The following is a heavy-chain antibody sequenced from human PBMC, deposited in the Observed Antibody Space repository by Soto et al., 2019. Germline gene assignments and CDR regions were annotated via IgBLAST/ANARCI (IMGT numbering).Heavy chain of an antibody. V-gene: IGHV3-74*01. CDR2: INSDGSTT. J-gene: IGHJ6*02. D-gene: IGHD1-1*01. Sequence: EVQLVESGGGLVQPGGSLRLACAASGVTFSKYWMHWVRQPPGKGLVWVSRINSDGSTTNYADSVKGRFTISRDNAKNTLYLQMNSLRAEDTAVYYCARDGDTILAVHVTVDDGMAVCGHGTTVSVSS. CDR1: GVTFSKYW. CDR3: ARDGDTILAVHVTVDDGMAV.